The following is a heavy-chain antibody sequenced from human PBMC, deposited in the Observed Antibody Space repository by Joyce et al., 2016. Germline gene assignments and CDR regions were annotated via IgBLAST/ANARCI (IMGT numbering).Heavy chain of an antibody. D-gene: IGHD3-16*01. V-gene: IGHV1-24*01. Sequence: QVQLVQSGAEVKRPGASVKVSCKVSAYRLTELSMHWVRQAPGKGLEWMGFSDPEDGEILYAQRFQGRLNMTEDTSTDTAYMELSSLRSEDTAVYYCATGTDIHDPLDYWGQGTLVTVSS. CDR2: SDPEDGEI. CDR1: AYRLTELS. CDR3: ATGTDIHDPLDY. J-gene: IGHJ4*02.